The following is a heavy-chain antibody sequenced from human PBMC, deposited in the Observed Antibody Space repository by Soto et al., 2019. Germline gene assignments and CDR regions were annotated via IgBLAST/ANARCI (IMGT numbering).Heavy chain of an antibody. CDR1: GFTFSSYG. V-gene: IGHV3-30*03. D-gene: IGHD6-13*01. CDR2: ISYDGSNK. CDR3: ASGKGMRYSSSWSPYYFDY. J-gene: IGHJ4*02. Sequence: GGSLRLSCAASGFTFSSYGMHWVRQAPGKGLEWVAVISYDGSNKYYADSVKGRFTISRDNSKNTLYLQMNSLRAEDTAVYYCASGKGMRYSSSWSPYYFDYWGQGTLVTVSS.